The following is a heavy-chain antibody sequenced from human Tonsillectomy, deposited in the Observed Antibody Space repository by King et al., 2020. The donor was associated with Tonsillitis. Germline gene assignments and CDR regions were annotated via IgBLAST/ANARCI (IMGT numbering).Heavy chain of an antibody. D-gene: IGHD1-7*01. CDR3: ARGNYYAFEI. Sequence: VQLVESGGGLVQPGGSLRLSCSASGFTFSGYWMHWVRQAPGQGLGWVSRIKSEGSSKSYADSVKGRITISRDNAKNTLYLQMNSLRAEDTAVYYCARGNYYAFEIWGQGTMVTVSS. J-gene: IGHJ3*02. V-gene: IGHV3-74*01. CDR1: GFTFSGYW. CDR2: IKSEGSSK.